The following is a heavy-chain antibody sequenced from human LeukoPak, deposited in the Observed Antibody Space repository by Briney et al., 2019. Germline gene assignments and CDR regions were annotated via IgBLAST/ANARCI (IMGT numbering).Heavy chain of an antibody. CDR3: ARGGTRSPID. D-gene: IGHD2/OR15-2a*01. V-gene: IGHV3-7*01. Sequence: GSLRLSCTASGFTFSSYTMIWLRQAPEKGLEWVANIKEDGSATYYVDSVKGRFTISRDNAKNSLYLQMNSLRAEDTAIYYCARGGTRSPIDWGPGTLVTVSS. CDR2: IKEDGSAT. CDR1: GFTFSSYT. J-gene: IGHJ4*02.